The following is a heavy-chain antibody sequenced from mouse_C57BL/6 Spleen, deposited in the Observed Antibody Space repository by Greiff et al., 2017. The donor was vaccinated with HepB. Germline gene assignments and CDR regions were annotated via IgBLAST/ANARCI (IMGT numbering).Heavy chain of an antibody. J-gene: IGHJ3*01. D-gene: IGHD2-4*01. CDR1: GYTFTDYE. V-gene: IGHV1-15*01. CDR2: IDPETGGT. Sequence: QVQLQQSGAELVRPGASVTLSCKASGYTFTDYEMHWVKQTPVHGLEWIGAIDPETGGTAYNQKFKGKAILTADKSSSTAYMELRSLTSEDSAVYYCTTVYYDYEAWFAYRGQGTLVTVSA. CDR3: TTVYYDYEAWFAY.